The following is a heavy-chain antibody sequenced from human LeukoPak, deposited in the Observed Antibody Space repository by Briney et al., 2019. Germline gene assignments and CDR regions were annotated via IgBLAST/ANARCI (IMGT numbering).Heavy chain of an antibody. J-gene: IGHJ6*03. Sequence: ASVKVSCKASGYTFTSYGISWVRQAPGHGLEWMGWISAYTGNTNYAQKLQGRVTMTTDTSTSTAYMELRSLRSDDTAVYYCARGQYNWNYGYMDVWGKGTTVTVSS. CDR3: ARGQYNWNYGYMDV. V-gene: IGHV1-18*01. CDR2: ISAYTGNT. D-gene: IGHD1-20*01. CDR1: GYTFTSYG.